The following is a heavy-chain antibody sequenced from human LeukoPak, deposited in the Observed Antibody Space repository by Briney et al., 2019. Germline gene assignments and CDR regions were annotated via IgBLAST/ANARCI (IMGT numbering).Heavy chain of an antibody. CDR1: GFTFSSYG. J-gene: IGHJ4*02. Sequence: PGGTLRLSCAASGFTFSSYGMSWVRQAPGKGLEWVGRIKSRTDGGTTDYAAPVKGRFTISRDDSKNKLYLQMNSLKTEDTAVYYCTTKIDYWGQGTLVTVSS. CDR3: TTKIDY. V-gene: IGHV3-15*01. CDR2: IKSRTDGGTT.